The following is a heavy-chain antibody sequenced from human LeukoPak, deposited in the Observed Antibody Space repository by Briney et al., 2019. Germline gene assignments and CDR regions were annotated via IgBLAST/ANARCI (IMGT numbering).Heavy chain of an antibody. V-gene: IGHV1-2*02. J-gene: IGHJ3*02. D-gene: IGHD3-10*01. Sequence: ASVKVSCKASGYTFTGYYMHWVRQAPGQGLEWMGWINPNSGGTNYAQKFQGRVTMTRDTSISTAYMELSRLRSDDTAVYYCARRITMVRGVPGAFGIWGQGTMVTVSS. CDR2: INPNSGGT. CDR1: GYTFTGYY. CDR3: ARRITMVRGVPGAFGI.